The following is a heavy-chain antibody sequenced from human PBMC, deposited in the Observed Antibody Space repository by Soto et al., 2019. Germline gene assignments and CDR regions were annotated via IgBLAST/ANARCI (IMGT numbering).Heavy chain of an antibody. CDR2: IYYSGST. J-gene: IGHJ6*02. Sequence: QLQLQESGPGLVKPSETLSLTCTVSGGSISSSSYYWGWIRQPPGKGLEWIGSIYYSGSTYYNPSLKSRVTISVDTSKNQFSLKLSSVTAADTAVYYCARHPATNRVYYYYGMDVWGQGTTVTVSS. CDR1: GGSISSSSYY. V-gene: IGHV4-39*01. CDR3: ARHPATNRVYYYYGMDV. D-gene: IGHD3-3*01.